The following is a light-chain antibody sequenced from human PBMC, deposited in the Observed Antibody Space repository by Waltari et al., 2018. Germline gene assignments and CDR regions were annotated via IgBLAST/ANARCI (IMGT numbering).Light chain of an antibody. J-gene: IGKJ5*01. Sequence: EIVMTQSTGTLSVSPGERATLSCRASQIINRNLAWYQQKSGQAPRLRIYGTATRATGIPARFSGSGSGTEFTLTISSLQSEDFAVYYCQQYNDWPDTFGQGTRLEIK. CDR1: QIINRN. CDR2: GTA. CDR3: QQYNDWPDT. V-gene: IGKV3-15*01.